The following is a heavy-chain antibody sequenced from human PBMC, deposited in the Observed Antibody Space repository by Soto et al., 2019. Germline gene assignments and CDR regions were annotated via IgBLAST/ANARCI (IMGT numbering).Heavy chain of an antibody. V-gene: IGHV1-2*04. CDR1: GYTFTGYY. Sequence: QVQLVQSGAEVKKPGASVKVSCKASGYTFTGYYMHWVRQAPGQGLEWMGWINPNSGGTNYAQKFQGWVTMTRDTSISTAYMELSRLRSDDTAVYYCARGGDGLGELSFGEYFAYWGQGTLVTVSS. J-gene: IGHJ4*02. CDR3: ARGGDGLGELSFGEYFAY. D-gene: IGHD3-16*02. CDR2: INPNSGGT.